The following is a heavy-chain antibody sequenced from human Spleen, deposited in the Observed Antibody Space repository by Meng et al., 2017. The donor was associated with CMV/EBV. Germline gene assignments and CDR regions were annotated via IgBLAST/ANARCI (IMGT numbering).Heavy chain of an antibody. D-gene: IGHD3-10*01. CDR2: IYYSGST. CDR3: ARGGPGGSGSYSYYYYGMDV. Sequence: SETLSLTCTVSGGSISSSSYYWGWIRQPPGKGLEWIGSIYYSGSTYYNPSLKSRVTISVDTSKNQFSLKLSSVTAADTAVYYCARGGPGGSGSYSYYYYGMDVWGQGTTVTVSS. V-gene: IGHV4-39*07. J-gene: IGHJ6*02. CDR1: GGSISSSSYY.